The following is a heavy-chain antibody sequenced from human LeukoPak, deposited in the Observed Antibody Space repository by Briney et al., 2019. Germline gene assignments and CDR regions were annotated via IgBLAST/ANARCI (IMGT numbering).Heavy chain of an antibody. J-gene: IGHJ4*02. CDR1: GGSISSGDYY. Sequence: PSETLSLTCTVSGGSISSGDYYWSWIRQPPGKGLEWIGYIYYSGSTYYNPSLKSRVTISVDTSKNQFSLKLSSVTAADTAVYYCARAPPQYYYGSGGIDYWGQGTLVTVSS. D-gene: IGHD3-10*01. CDR3: ARAPPQYYYGSGGIDY. V-gene: IGHV4-30-4*01. CDR2: IYYSGST.